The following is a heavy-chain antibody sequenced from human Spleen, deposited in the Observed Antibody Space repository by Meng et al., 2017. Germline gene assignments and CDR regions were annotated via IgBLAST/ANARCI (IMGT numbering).Heavy chain of an antibody. D-gene: IGHD4-17*01. V-gene: IGHV3-23*01. J-gene: IGHJ4*02. CDR3: ANQESWDHGDFLY. CDR2: ISGSGVYT. Sequence: GGSLRLSCAASGFTFSSYAMSWVRQAPGKGLEWVSVISGSGVYTSYANSVKGRFTISRDNSKNTLYLQMNSLRAEDTALYYCANQESWDHGDFLYWGQGTLVTVS. CDR1: GFTFSSYA.